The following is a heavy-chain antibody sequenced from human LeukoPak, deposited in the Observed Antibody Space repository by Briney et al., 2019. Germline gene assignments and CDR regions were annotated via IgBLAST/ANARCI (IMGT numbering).Heavy chain of an antibody. V-gene: IGHV3-48*03. J-gene: IGHJ6*02. CDR2: ISPAGDII. CDR1: GVTFNSYE. Sequence: GGSLRLSCAASGVTFNSYEMNWVRQAPGKGPEWVSNISPAGDIIYHVDSVKGRFTISRDNGENSLYLQMNSLRAEDTAVYFCARRVPKYGMDVWGQGTTVTVSS. D-gene: IGHD1-1*01. CDR3: ARRVPKYGMDV.